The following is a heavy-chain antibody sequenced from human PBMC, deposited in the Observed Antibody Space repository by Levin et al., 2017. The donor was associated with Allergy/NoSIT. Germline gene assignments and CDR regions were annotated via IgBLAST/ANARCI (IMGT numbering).Heavy chain of an antibody. Sequence: SQTLSLTCAVYGGSFSGHYWSWIRQPPGQGLEWIGEVNHSGYANYMPSLTSRVTISVDTSKNQFSLTLNSVTAAASAVYYCVTGVSSVTTDALDFWGQGTTVTVSS. CDR1: GGSFSGHY. V-gene: IGHV4-34*01. CDR2: VNHSGYA. CDR3: VTGVSSVTTDALDF. D-gene: IGHD4-17*01. J-gene: IGHJ3*01.